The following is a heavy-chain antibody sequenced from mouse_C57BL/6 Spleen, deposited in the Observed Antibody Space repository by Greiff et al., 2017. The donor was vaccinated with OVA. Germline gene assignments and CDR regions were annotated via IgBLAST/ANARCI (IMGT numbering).Heavy chain of an antibody. D-gene: IGHD2-10*02. Sequence: VQLQQPGAELVRPGSSVKLSCKASGYTFTSYWMHWVKQRPIQGLEWIGNIDPSDSETHYNQKFKDKATLTVDKSSSTAYMQLSSLTYEDSAVYYCARQYGNSFDYWGQGTTLTVSS. CDR2: IDPSDSET. J-gene: IGHJ2*01. CDR3: ARQYGNSFDY. CDR1: GYTFTSYW. V-gene: IGHV1-52*01.